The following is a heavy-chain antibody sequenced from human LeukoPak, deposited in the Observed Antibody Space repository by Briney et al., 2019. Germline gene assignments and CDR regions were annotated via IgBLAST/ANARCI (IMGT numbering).Heavy chain of an antibody. Sequence: PGGSLRLSCEVSGFPVRSRYMTWVRQPPGKGLECVAVIYSGGTTYHIDSVKGRFTISRDISKSTVYLEMNNLRVEDTAIYYCASLEGGPSDGRWGQGTLVTVSS. CDR2: IYSGGTT. V-gene: IGHV3-53*01. D-gene: IGHD3-3*01. CDR1: GFPVRSRY. CDR3: ASLEGGPSDGR. J-gene: IGHJ4*02.